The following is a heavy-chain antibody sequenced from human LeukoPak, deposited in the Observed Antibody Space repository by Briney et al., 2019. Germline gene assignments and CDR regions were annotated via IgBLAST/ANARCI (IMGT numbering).Heavy chain of an antibody. CDR2: IYHSGST. CDR1: GYSVSSGYF. V-gene: IGHV4-38-2*01. D-gene: IGHD3-9*01. Sequence: SETLSLTCAVSGYSVSSGYFWGWVRQPPGKGLEWIGSIYHSGSTSYNPSLKSRVTISVDTSKNQFSLKLSSVTAADTAVYYCARHYRYYDILTGYYNPYYFDYWGQGTLVTVSS. CDR3: ARHYRYYDILTGYYNPYYFDY. J-gene: IGHJ4*02.